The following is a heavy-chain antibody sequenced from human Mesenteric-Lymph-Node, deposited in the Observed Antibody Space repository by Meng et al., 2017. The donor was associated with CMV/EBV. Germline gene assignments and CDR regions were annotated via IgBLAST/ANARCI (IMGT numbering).Heavy chain of an antibody. V-gene: IGHV3-21*01. Sequence: GGSLRLSCAASGFTFRNYGMSWVRQAPGKGLEWVSSISSSSSYIYYADSVKGRFTISRDNAKNSLYLQMNSLRAEDTAVYYCARDVFGVAPLDYWGQGTLVTVSS. CDR2: ISSSSSYI. CDR1: GFTFRNYG. J-gene: IGHJ4*02. D-gene: IGHD3-3*01. CDR3: ARDVFGVAPLDY.